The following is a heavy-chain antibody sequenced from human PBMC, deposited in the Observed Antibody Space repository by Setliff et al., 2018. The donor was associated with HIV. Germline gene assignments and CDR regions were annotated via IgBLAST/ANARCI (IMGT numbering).Heavy chain of an antibody. V-gene: IGHV3-23*01. CDR3: AKGGGGPSDRFDH. D-gene: IGHD1-26*01. Sequence: GESLKISCADPKLTFHGYAVSWVLQVPGKGLEWVSSIGGSGAVTYYAASVKGRFTISRDNLKHILYLQMDNLRAEDTAVYYCAKGGGGPSDRFDHWGQGTLVTVSS. J-gene: IGHJ4*02. CDR1: KLTFHGYA. CDR2: IGGSGAVT.